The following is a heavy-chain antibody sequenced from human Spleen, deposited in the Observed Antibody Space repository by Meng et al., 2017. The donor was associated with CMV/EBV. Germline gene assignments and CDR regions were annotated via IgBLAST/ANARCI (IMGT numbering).Heavy chain of an antibody. J-gene: IGHJ2*01. CDR1: GDSTSMGDHY. V-gene: IGHV4-30-4*08. CDR2: IDHSGIT. CDR3: ARISTLYWNLHL. Sequence: QWHMQGSGPGLWKPSQPLSLTCTVSGDSTSMGDHYWSSIRQPPGKGLEWIGHIDHSGITYYNPSLESRVTISVDTFKKRFSLTLNSVTAADTAVYYCARISTLYWNLHLWGPGTLVTVSS.